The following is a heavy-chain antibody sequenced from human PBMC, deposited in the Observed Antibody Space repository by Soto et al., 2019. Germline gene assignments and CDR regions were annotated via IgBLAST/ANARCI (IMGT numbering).Heavy chain of an antibody. J-gene: IGHJ4*02. CDR1: GFSLSTSGVG. V-gene: IGHV2-5*02. CDR3: AHTTYYYDSSGHGRDYFDY. Sequence: QITLKKSGPTLVKPTQTLTLTYTFSGFSLSTSGVGVGWIRQPPGKALEWLALIYWDDDKRYSPSLKSRLTITKDTSKNQVVLTMTIMDPVDTATYYCAHTTYYYDSSGHGRDYFDYWGQGTLVTVSS. D-gene: IGHD3-22*01. CDR2: IYWDDDK.